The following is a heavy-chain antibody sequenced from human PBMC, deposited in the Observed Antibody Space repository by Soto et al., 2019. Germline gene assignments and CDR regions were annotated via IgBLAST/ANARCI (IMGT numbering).Heavy chain of an antibody. CDR3: AKGYDYVWGSYRSTDYYYYYGMDV. CDR1: GFTFSSYG. J-gene: IGHJ6*02. CDR2: ISYDGSNK. V-gene: IGHV3-30*18. D-gene: IGHD3-16*02. Sequence: QAGWSLRLSCAASGFTFSSYGMHWVRQAPGKGLEWVAVISYDGSNKYYADSVKGRFTISRGNSKNTLYLQMNSLRAEDTAVYYCAKGYDYVWGSYRSTDYYYYYGMDVWGQGTTVTVSS.